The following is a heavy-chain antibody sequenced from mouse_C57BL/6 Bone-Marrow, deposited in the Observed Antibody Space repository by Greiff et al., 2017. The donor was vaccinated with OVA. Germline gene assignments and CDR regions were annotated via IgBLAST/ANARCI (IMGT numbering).Heavy chain of an antibody. CDR2: IDPSESYT. J-gene: IGHJ1*03. CDR1: GYTFTSYW. V-gene: IGHV1-50*01. CDR3: ARKDDYDLYWYFDV. Sequence: QVQLQQPGAELVKPGASVKLSCKASGYTFTSYWMQWVKQRPGQGLEWIGEIDPSESYTNYNQKFKGKATLTVDTSSSTAYMQLSSLTSEDSAVYYCARKDDYDLYWYFDVWGTGTTVTVSS. D-gene: IGHD2-4*01.